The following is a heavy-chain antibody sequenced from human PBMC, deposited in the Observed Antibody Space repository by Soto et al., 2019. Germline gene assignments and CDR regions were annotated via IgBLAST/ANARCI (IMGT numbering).Heavy chain of an antibody. D-gene: IGHD3-22*01. Sequence: PGGSLRLSCAASGFTFSSYAMHWVRQAPGKGLEWVAVISYDGSNKYYADSVKGRFTISRDNSKNTLYLQMNSLRAEDTAVYYCARDPYYYDSSGYYWAPNWYFDLWGRGTLVTVSS. J-gene: IGHJ2*01. CDR3: ARDPYYYDSSGYYWAPNWYFDL. CDR2: ISYDGSNK. CDR1: GFTFSSYA. V-gene: IGHV3-30-3*01.